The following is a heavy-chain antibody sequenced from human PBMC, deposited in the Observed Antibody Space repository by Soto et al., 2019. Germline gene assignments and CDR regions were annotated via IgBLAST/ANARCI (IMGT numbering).Heavy chain of an antibody. CDR3: LKRSLLMAPT. V-gene: IGHV4-39*01. CDR2: IDNGGNT. J-gene: IGHJ4*01. CDR1: GRTFNINADF. Sequence: SETLCVRCTVSGRTFNINADFWCWAWIRQPPVKGLEWIGSIDNGGNTHYNAPLKSRVXXXXGXSXNXSXXXRDSXTAADTAVYYCLKRSLLMAPTWGQGIQVT. D-gene: IGHD3-10*01.